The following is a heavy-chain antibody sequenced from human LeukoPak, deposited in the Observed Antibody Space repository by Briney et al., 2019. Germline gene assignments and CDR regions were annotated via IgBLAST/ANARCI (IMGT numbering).Heavy chain of an antibody. J-gene: IGHJ4*02. V-gene: IGHV1-2*02. Sequence: ASVKVSCKASGYTFTGYYMHWVRQAPGQGLEWMGWINPISGTTNYAQKLQGRVTVTRDTSISTVYMELSRLESDDTAVYYCVRDLMTTPTRDFDYWGQGTLVTVAS. CDR1: GYTFTGYY. CDR2: INPISGTT. CDR3: VRDLMTTPTRDFDY. D-gene: IGHD3-16*01.